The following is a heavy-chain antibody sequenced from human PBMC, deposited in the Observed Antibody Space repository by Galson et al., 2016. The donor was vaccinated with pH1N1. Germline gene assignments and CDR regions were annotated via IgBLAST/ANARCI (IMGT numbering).Heavy chain of an antibody. CDR2: ISWNSGSI. CDR3: AKTMGFGVHYPPDY. CDR1: GFTFDDYA. D-gene: IGHD3-10*01. V-gene: IGHV3-9*01. J-gene: IGHJ4*02. Sequence: SLRLSCAASGFTFDDYAMHWVRQAPGKGLEWVSGISWNSGSIGYADSVKGRFTISRDNAKNSLYLQTNSLRAEDTALYYCAKTMGFGVHYPPDYWGQGTLVTVSS.